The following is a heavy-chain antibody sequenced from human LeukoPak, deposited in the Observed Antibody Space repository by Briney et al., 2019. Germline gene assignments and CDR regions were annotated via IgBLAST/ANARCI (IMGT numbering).Heavy chain of an antibody. CDR1: GFTFSSYA. V-gene: IGHV3-23*01. D-gene: IGHD1-26*01. Sequence: GGSLRLSCAASGFTFSSYAMSWVRQAPGKGLEWVSAIGGSGGSTYYADSVKGRFTISRDNSKNTLYLQMNSLRAEDTAVYYCAKDPSGNSGGYYFDYWGQGTLVTVSS. J-gene: IGHJ4*02. CDR3: AKDPSGNSGGYYFDY. CDR2: IGGSGGST.